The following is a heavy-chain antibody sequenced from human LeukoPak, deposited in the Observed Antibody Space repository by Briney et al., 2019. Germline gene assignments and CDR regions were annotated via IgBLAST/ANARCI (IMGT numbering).Heavy chain of an antibody. CDR1: GFTFRNYG. V-gene: IGHV3-30*02. CDR2: IWSDGNNR. J-gene: IGHJ6*03. D-gene: IGHD2-8*02. CDR3: AKDPGASVSGFHMDV. Sequence: GGSPRLSCAASGFTFRNYGTHWARQATGKGLEWVSFIWSDGNNRFYADSVKGRFTISRDNSKNMLYLQMDSLRPDDTALYYCAKDPGASVSGFHMDVWGKGTTVIVSS.